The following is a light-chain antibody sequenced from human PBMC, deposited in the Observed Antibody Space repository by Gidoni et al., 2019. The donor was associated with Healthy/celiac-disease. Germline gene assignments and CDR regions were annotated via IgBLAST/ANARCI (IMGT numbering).Light chain of an antibody. Sequence: EIVLTQSPGTLSLSPGERATLSCRDSQSVSSSYLAWYQQKPGQAPRLLIYGASSRATGIPDRFSGSGSGTDFTLTISRLEPEDFAVYYCQQYGSSPFVFGPGTKVDIK. CDR3: QQYGSSPFV. J-gene: IGKJ3*01. CDR2: GAS. CDR1: QSVSSSY. V-gene: IGKV3-20*01.